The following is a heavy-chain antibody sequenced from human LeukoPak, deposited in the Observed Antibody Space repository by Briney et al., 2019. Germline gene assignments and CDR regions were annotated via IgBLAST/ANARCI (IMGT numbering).Heavy chain of an antibody. V-gene: IGHV4-39*07. J-gene: IGHJ4*02. Sequence: SETLSLTCTVSGGSISSGTYYWGWIRQPPGKGLEWIASIYYSGTTHYNPSLKSRVTISLDMSKNQFSLKLSSVTAADTAVYYCARDWLDAAMAFYYFDYWGQGTLVTVSS. CDR3: ARDWLDAAMAFYYFDY. CDR1: GGSISSGTYY. D-gene: IGHD5-18*01. CDR2: IYYSGTT.